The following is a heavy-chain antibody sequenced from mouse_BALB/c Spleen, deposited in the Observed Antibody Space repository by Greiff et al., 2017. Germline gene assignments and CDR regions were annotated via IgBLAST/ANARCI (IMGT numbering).Heavy chain of an antibody. CDR3: ARGVDYGFAY. Sequence: QVQLQQSGAELVRPGVSVKISCKGSGYTFTDYAMHWVKQSHAKSLEWIGVISTYYGDASYNQKFKGKATMTVDKSSSTAYMELARLTSEDSAIYYCARGVDYGFAYWGQWTLVTVSA. D-gene: IGHD2-4*01. CDR2: ISTYYGDA. J-gene: IGHJ3*01. V-gene: IGHV1S137*01. CDR1: GYTFTDYA.